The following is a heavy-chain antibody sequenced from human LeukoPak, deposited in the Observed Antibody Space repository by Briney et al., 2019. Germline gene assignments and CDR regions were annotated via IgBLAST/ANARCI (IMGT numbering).Heavy chain of an antibody. CDR3: ARDENGYVWGSFRA. V-gene: IGHV4-39*07. CDR1: GGSIRSTTYY. CDR2: IYYSGNT. Sequence: SETLSLTCSVSGGSIRSTTYYWGWIRQPPGKGLEWIGSIYYSGNTYYSPSLMSRVTISVDTSKNQFSLNLSSVTAADTAVYYCARDENGYVWGSFRAWGQGTLVTVSS. D-gene: IGHD3-16*02. J-gene: IGHJ5*02.